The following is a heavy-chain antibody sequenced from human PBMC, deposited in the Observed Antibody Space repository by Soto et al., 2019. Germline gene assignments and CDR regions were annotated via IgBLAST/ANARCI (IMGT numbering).Heavy chain of an antibody. D-gene: IGHD2-8*01. CDR2: IRSKAYGGTT. CDR1: GLTFDLYS. V-gene: IGHV3-49*04. J-gene: IGHJ4*02. Sequence: PGGSLRLSCTASGLTFDLYSMSWVRQAPGKGLEWVGFIRSKAYGGTTEYAASVKGRFTISRDDSKSIAYLQMNSLKTEDTAVYYCTSGKLYPSLDFDYWGQGTMVTVSS. CDR3: TSGKLYPSLDFDY.